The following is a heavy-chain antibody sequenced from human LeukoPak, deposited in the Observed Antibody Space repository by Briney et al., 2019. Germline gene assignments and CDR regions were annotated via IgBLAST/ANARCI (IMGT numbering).Heavy chain of an antibody. Sequence: SDTLSLTCTVSGGSLSRHFWSWFRRPPGKGLENIGYIHSSGSTNYNPPYKSRVALSLEMSKNQFSLILSSVTAADTAVYYCARDSRGTDWYNFDFWGQGILVTVSS. J-gene: IGHJ4*02. V-gene: IGHV4-59*11. D-gene: IGHD3-9*01. CDR1: GGSLSRHF. CDR3: ARDSRGTDWYNFDF. CDR2: IHSSGST.